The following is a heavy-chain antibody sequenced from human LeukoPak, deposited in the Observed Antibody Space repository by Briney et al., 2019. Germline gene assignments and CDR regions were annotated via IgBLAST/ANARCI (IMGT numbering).Heavy chain of an antibody. V-gene: IGHV3-20*04. CDR1: GFTFDDYG. CDR3: ARDPLWYDSSGYDLSRGPDAFDI. Sequence: RTGGSLRLSCAASGFTFDDYGMSWVRQAPGKGLEWVSGINWNGGSTGYADSVKGRFTISRDNAKNSLYLQMNSLRAEDAALYYCARDPLWYDSSGYDLSRGPDAFDIWGQGTMVTVSS. J-gene: IGHJ3*02. CDR2: INWNGGST. D-gene: IGHD3-22*01.